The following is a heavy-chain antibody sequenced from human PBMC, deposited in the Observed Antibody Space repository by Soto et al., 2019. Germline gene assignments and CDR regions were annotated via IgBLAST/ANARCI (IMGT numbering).Heavy chain of an antibody. CDR1: GFSLTNPRLG. Sequence: QVTLKESGPVLVKPTETLTLTCTVSGFSLTNPRLGVSWIRQPPGKALEWLAHIFSNDEKSFNTSLKSRLTISKDMSRNQVVLTMTNMDPLDTATYYCARIEGYVSCGYYPVYWGPGTLVTVSS. CDR3: ARIEGYVSCGYYPVY. J-gene: IGHJ4*02. V-gene: IGHV2-26*01. CDR2: IFSNDEK. D-gene: IGHD3-22*01.